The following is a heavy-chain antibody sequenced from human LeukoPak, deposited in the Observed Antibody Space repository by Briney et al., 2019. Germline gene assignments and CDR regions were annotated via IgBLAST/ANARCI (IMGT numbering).Heavy chain of an antibody. Sequence: ASVKVSCKASGYTFTSYGISWVRQAPGQGLEWMGWINPNSGGTNYAQKFQGRVTMTRDTSISTAYMELSRLRSDDTAVCYCARYGSSWYYFDYWGQGTLVTVSS. V-gene: IGHV1-2*02. D-gene: IGHD6-13*01. CDR3: ARYGSSWYYFDY. CDR2: INPNSGGT. J-gene: IGHJ4*02. CDR1: GYTFTSYG.